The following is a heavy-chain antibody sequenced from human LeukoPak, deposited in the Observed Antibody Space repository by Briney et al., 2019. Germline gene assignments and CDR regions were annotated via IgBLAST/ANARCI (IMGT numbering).Heavy chain of an antibody. CDR3: AREEGYDYVWGSYRPRGPFDY. Sequence: KPSETLSLTCSVSSGSIKSANYYWNWIRQPPGKGLEWIGEINHSGSTNYNPSLKSRVTISVDTSKNQFSLKLSSVAAADTAVYYCAREEGYDYVWGSYRPRGPFDYWGQGTLVTVSS. CDR1: SGSIKSANYY. CDR2: INHSGST. J-gene: IGHJ4*02. D-gene: IGHD3-16*02. V-gene: IGHV4-39*07.